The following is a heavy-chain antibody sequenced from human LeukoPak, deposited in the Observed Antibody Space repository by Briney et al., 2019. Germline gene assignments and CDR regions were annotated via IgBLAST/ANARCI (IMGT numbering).Heavy chain of an antibody. D-gene: IGHD6-13*01. V-gene: IGHV4-59*08. CDR1: GGSFSGYY. Sequence: SETLSLTCAVYGGSFSGYYWSWIRQPPGKGLEWIAYISDSGSTSYNPSLKSRVTISVDTSKNQFSLKLTSVTAADTAVYYCARHPRYSGSWFFDYWGQGALVTVSS. J-gene: IGHJ4*02. CDR2: ISDSGST. CDR3: ARHPRYSGSWFFDY.